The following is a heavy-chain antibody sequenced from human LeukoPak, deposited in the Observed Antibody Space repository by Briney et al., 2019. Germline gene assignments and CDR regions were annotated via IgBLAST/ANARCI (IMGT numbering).Heavy chain of an antibody. CDR2: INSDGSST. V-gene: IGHV3-74*01. J-gene: IGHJ4*02. D-gene: IGHD3-22*01. CDR1: GFTFSSYW. CDR3: ARDRRGGYPRGY. Sequence: GGSLRLSCAASGFTFSSYWMHRVRQAPGKGLVWVSRINSDGSSTSYADSVKGRFTISRDNAKNTLYLQMNSLRAEDTAVYYCARDRRGGYPRGYWGQGTLVTVSS.